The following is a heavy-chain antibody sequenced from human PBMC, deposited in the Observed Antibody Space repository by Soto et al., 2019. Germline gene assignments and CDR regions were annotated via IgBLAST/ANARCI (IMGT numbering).Heavy chain of an antibody. CDR2: ISGSGGST. J-gene: IGHJ4*02. CDR3: AKHGLAGGYCSGGRCYRDY. Sequence: GGSLRLSCAASGFTFSSYAMSWVRQAPGKGLEWVSAISGSGGSTYYADSVKGRFTISRDNSKNTLYLQMNSLRAADTAVYYCAKHGLAGGYCSGGRCYRDYWGKGTLVTVS. D-gene: IGHD2-15*01. CDR1: GFTFSSYA. V-gene: IGHV3-23*01.